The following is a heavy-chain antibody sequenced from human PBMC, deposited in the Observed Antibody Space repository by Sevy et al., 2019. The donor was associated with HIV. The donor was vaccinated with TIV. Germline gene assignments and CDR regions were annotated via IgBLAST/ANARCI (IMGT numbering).Heavy chain of an antibody. CDR3: AKDRVSGTYYTGDFDY. J-gene: IGHJ4*02. CDR1: GFTFSTYA. Sequence: GGSLRLSCAASGFTFSTYAMTWVRQAPGKGLEWVSVISCSGGSTYYADSVKGRFTISRDNSKNTLYLQMISLRAEDTAVYYCAKDRVSGTYYTGDFDYWGQGTLVTVSS. V-gene: IGHV3-23*01. D-gene: IGHD3-10*01. CDR2: ISCSGGST.